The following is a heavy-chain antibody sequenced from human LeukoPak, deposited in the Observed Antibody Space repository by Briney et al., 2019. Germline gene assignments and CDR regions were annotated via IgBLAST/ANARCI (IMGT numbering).Heavy chain of an antibody. V-gene: IGHV3-7*01. D-gene: IGHD3-10*01. J-gene: IGHJ4*02. Sequence: QTGGSLRLSCAASGFPFEDFGMSWVRQAPGKGLEWVANIKQDGSEKNYVDSEKGRFTISRDNAKKSLYLQMNSLRADDTAVYYCARTGYYGSGQNWGQGTLVTVSS. CDR1: GFPFEDFG. CDR3: ARTGYYGSGQN. CDR2: IKQDGSEK.